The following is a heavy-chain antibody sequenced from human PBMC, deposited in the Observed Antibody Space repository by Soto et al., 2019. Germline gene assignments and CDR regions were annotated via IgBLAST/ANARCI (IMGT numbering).Heavy chain of an antibody. CDR2: IGSSSSTI. CDR1: GFTFSSYS. J-gene: IGHJ4*02. CDR3: AREYSSSWYFSSFDY. D-gene: IGHD6-13*01. V-gene: IGHV3-48*02. Sequence: PGGSLRLSCAASGFTFSSYSMNWVRQAPGKGLEWVSYIGSSSSTIYYADSVKGRFTISRDNAKNSLYLQMNSLRDEDTAVYYCAREYSSSWYFSSFDYWGQGTLVTVSS.